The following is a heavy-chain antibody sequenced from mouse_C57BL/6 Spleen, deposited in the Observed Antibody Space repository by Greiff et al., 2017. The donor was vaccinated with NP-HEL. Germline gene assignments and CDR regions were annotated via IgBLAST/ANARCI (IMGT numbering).Heavy chain of an antibody. J-gene: IGHJ4*01. Sequence: QVQLKQSGPELVKPGASVKISCKASGYAFSSSWMNWVKQRPGQGLEWIGRIYPGDGDTNYNGKFKGKATLTADKSSSTAYMQLSSLTSEDSAVYFCARLDDYDVDYAMDYWGQGTSVTVSS. D-gene: IGHD2-4*01. CDR2: IYPGDGDT. V-gene: IGHV1-82*01. CDR1: GYAFSSSW. CDR3: ARLDDYDVDYAMDY.